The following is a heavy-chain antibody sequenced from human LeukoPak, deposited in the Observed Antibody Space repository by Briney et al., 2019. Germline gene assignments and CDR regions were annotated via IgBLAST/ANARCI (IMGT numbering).Heavy chain of an antibody. CDR2: IYYSGST. J-gene: IGHJ6*02. V-gene: IGHV4-59*01. D-gene: IGHD2-2*01. CDR3: ARVGGVVVPAAIPPYYYGMDV. Sequence: SETLSLTCTVSGGSISSYYWSWIRQPPGKGLEWIGYIYYSGSTNYNPSLKSRVTISVDTSKNQFSLKLSSVTAADTAVYHCARVGGVVVPAAIPPYYYGMDVWGQGTTVTVSS. CDR1: GGSISSYY.